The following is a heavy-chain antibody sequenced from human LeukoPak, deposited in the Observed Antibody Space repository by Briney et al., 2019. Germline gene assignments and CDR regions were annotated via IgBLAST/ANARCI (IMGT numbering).Heavy chain of an antibody. J-gene: IGHJ4*02. V-gene: IGHV3-23*01. CDR3: ANDLHVRSSSTVTTGGVDS. D-gene: IGHD4-17*01. CDR1: GFTFSSYS. CDR2: ISNSAGNV. Sequence: PGGSLRLSCAASGFTFSSYSMNWVRQAPGKGLEWVSVISNSAGNVYYADSVKGRFTISRDNSKNTLYLQMNSLRAEDTAVYYCANDLHVRSSSTVTTGGVDSWGQGTLVTVSS.